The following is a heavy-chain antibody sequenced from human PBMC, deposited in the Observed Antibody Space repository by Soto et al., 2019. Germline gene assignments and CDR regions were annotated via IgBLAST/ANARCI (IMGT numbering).Heavy chain of an antibody. D-gene: IGHD4-17*01. V-gene: IGHV3-23*01. CDR3: PQDPNGDYVGAFDD. J-gene: IGHJ3*01. Sequence: EVQLLESGGGLVQPGGSLRLSCAGSGLTFSNYAMVWVRQAPGKGLEWVSAISGGGGGAHYADSVRGRFSISRDNSKNTLYLQRNSLRAEDTALHYCPQDPNGDYVGAFDDWGPGTMVTVSS. CDR1: GLTFSNYA. CDR2: ISGGGGGA.